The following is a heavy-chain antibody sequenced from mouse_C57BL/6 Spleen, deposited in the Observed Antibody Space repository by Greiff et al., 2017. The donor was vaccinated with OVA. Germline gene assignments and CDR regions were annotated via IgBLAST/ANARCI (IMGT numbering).Heavy chain of an antibody. J-gene: IGHJ2*01. CDR3: ARSGDYDVGDY. CDR1: GYAFTNYL. Sequence: QVQLQQSGAELVRPGTSVKVSCKASGYAFTNYLIEWVKQRPGQGLEWIGVINPGSGGTNYNEKFKGKATLTADKSTSTADMQLSSLTSEDSAVYFCARSGDYDVGDYWGQGTTLTVSS. D-gene: IGHD2-4*01. CDR2: INPGSGGT. V-gene: IGHV1-54*01.